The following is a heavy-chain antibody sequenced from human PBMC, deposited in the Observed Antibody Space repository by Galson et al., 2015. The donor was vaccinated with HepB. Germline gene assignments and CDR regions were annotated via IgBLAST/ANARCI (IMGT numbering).Heavy chain of an antibody. J-gene: IGHJ4*02. CDR3: ARGSPDSGGYQNFFAY. V-gene: IGHV3-7*03. CDR1: GFTFSSYW. CDR2: IQQDENEI. Sequence: SLRLSCAASGFTFSSYWMGWVRQTPGERLEWVANIQQDENEIHYLDSVRGRFTISRDNGKDSLFLQMNSLRVEDTAVYYCARGSPDSGGYQNFFAYWGQGTLVTVSS. D-gene: IGHD3-22*01.